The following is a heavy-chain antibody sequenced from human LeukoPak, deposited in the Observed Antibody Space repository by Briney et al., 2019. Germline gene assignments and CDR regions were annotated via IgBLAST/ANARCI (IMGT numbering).Heavy chain of an antibody. Sequence: GGPLRLSCAASGFTFSSYGMHWVRQAPGKGLEWVAVIWYDGSNKYYADSVKGRFTISRDNSKNTLYLQMNSLRAENTAVYYCARGTGDYDFWSGYHDNFDYWGQGTLVTVSS. CDR2: IWYDGSNK. CDR3: ARGTGDYDFWSGYHDNFDY. V-gene: IGHV3-33*01. CDR1: GFTFSSYG. J-gene: IGHJ4*02. D-gene: IGHD3-3*01.